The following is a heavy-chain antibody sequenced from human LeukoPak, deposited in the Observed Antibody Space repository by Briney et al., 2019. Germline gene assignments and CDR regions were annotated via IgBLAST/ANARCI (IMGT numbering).Heavy chain of an antibody. V-gene: IGHV3-7*01. CDR1: GFTFSSYW. CDR2: IKQDGSEK. CDR3: ARDLPELLWFGELFHFFDY. D-gene: IGHD3-10*01. Sequence: GGSLRLSCAASGFTFSSYWMSWVRQAPGKGLEWVANIKQDGSEKYYVDSVKGRFTISRDNAKNSLYLQMNSLRAEDTAVYYCARDLPELLWFGELFHFFDYWGQGTLVTVSS. J-gene: IGHJ4*02.